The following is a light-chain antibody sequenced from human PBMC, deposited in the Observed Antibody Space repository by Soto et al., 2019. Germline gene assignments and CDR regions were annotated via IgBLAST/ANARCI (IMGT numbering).Light chain of an antibody. V-gene: IGKV3-15*01. CDR2: GAS. CDR3: QQYATLYT. Sequence: ILMTQSPATLSGFPGDRATLSCRASQIVKTNLAWYQQKPGQTPRLLIYGASTRATGIPGRFSGSGSGTEFTLTISSLQSEDFAVYYCQQYATLYTFGQGTKLEIK. CDR1: QIVKTN. J-gene: IGKJ2*01.